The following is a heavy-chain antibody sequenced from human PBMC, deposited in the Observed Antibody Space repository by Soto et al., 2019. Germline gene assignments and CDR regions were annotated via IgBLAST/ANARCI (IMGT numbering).Heavy chain of an antibody. CDR2: ISAYNGNT. CDR3: AVYKGVRGWYGTADY. V-gene: IGHV1-18*01. D-gene: IGHD6-19*01. J-gene: IGHJ4*02. Sequence: DSVKVSCKASGYTFTSYGISWVRQAPGQGLEWMGWISAYNGNTNYAQKLQGRVTMTTDTSTSTAYMELRSLRSDDTAVYYCAVYKGVRGWYGTADYPGPRTLVTVS. CDR1: GYTFTSYG.